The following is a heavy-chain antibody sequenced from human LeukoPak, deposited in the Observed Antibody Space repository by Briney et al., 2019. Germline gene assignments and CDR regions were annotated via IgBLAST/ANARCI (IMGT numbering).Heavy chain of an antibody. J-gene: IGHJ4*02. D-gene: IGHD3-3*01. V-gene: IGHV4-34*01. CDR2: INHSGST. Sequence: PSETLSLTCAVYGGSFSGYYWSWIRQPPGKGLEWIGEINHSGSTNYNPSLKSRVTISVDTSKNQFSLKLSSVTAADTAVYYCARSRRGYYDFWSGYYPHWGQGTLVTVSS. CDR1: GGSFSGYY. CDR3: ARSRRGYYDFWSGYYPH.